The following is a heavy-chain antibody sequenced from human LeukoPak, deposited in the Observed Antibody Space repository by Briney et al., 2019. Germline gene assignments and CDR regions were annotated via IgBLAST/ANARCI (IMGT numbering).Heavy chain of an antibody. J-gene: IGHJ3*02. Sequence: SETLSLTCSVSGGSISSYYWSWIRQPPGKGLEWIGYIYYSGSTNYNPSLKSRVTISVDTSKNQFSLKLSSVTAADTAVYYCARAPRSGSYTGGDNDAFDIWGQGTMVTVSS. D-gene: IGHD1-26*01. V-gene: IGHV4-59*01. CDR2: IYYSGST. CDR1: GGSISSYY. CDR3: ARAPRSGSYTGGDNDAFDI.